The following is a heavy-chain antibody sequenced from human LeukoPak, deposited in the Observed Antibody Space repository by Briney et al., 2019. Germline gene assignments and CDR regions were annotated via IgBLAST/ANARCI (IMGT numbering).Heavy chain of an antibody. D-gene: IGHD6-13*01. CDR1: GFTFSDYR. CDR2: ISGDSRYI. J-gene: IGHJ4*02. CDR3: ARGPFSSSWSEFDY. V-gene: IGHV3-21*06. Sequence: GGSLTLSCAASGFTFSDYRLIWVRQAPGKGLEWVSCISGDSRYIYYADSLKGRSTISRDNAQNSLYLHMNNLRAEDTAVYYCARGPFSSSWSEFDYWGQGTLVTVSS.